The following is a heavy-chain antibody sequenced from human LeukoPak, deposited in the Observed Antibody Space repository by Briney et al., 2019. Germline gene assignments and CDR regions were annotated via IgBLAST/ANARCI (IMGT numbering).Heavy chain of an antibody. CDR3: ARGYYYDSSGFYSRYYYYYYMDV. D-gene: IGHD3-22*01. J-gene: IGHJ6*03. Sequence: SETLSLTCTVSGGSISSYYWSWIRQPAGKGLEWVGRIYTSGSTNYNPSLKSRVTMSVDTSKNQFSLKLSSVTAADTAVYYCARGYYYDSSGFYSRYYYYYYMDVWGKGTTVTISS. CDR1: GGSISSYY. V-gene: IGHV4-4*07. CDR2: IYTSGST.